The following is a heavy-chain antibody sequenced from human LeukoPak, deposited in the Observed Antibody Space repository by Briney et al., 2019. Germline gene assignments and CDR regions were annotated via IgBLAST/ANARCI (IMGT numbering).Heavy chain of an antibody. Sequence: SETLSLTCTVSGGSIISTTYYWGWIRQPPGKGLEWIASIYYSGSPYYNPSLKSRVTISVDTSKNQFSLKLRSVTAADTAVYYCARLYGNYQNYFDYWGQGTLVTVSS. J-gene: IGHJ4*02. CDR2: IYYSGSP. V-gene: IGHV4-39*07. CDR3: ARLYGNYQNYFDY. CDR1: GGSIISTTYY. D-gene: IGHD1-7*01.